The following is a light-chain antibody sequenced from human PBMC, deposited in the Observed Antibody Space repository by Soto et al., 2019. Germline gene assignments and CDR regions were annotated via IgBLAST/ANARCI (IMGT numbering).Light chain of an antibody. J-gene: IGKJ4*01. CDR2: AAS. CDR1: QSISSY. Sequence: DIQMTQSPSSRSASVGDSVTITCRASQSISSYLNWYQHKPGKAPKLLIYAASNLQSGVPSRFSGSESGTDFTLTISSLQPEDFATYFCQQSYTTPLTFGGGTKVDIK. V-gene: IGKV1-39*01. CDR3: QQSYTTPLT.